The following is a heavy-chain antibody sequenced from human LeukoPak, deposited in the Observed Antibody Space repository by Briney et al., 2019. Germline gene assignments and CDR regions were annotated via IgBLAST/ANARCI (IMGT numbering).Heavy chain of an antibody. D-gene: IGHD3-10*01. CDR2: INAYTGDT. V-gene: IGHV1-18*01. CDR1: DSTFPTYG. J-gene: IGHJ5*02. CDR3: AGGGLWFGELPFDP. Sequence: ASMKVSCKASDSTFPTYGISWVRQAPGQGLEWMGWINAYTGDTNYAQKFQGRVTMTTDTSTSTAYMELRSLRSDDTAVYYCAGGGLWFGELPFDPWGQGTLVTVSS.